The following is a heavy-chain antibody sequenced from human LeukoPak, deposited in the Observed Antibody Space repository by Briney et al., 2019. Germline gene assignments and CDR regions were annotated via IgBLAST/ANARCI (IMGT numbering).Heavy chain of an antibody. Sequence: PGGSLRLSCAASGFTFSSYSMNWVRQAPGKGLEWVSAISGSGGSTYYADTVKGRFTISRDNSKNTLYLQMNSLRAEDTAVYYCARDAGDYGLLSFDYWGQGTLVTVSS. D-gene: IGHD4-17*01. J-gene: IGHJ4*02. V-gene: IGHV3-23*01. CDR3: ARDAGDYGLLSFDY. CDR1: GFTFSSYS. CDR2: ISGSGGST.